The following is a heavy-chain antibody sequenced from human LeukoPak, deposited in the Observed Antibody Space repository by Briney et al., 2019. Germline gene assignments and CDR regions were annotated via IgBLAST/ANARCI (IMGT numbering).Heavy chain of an antibody. Sequence: GASVKVSCKASGYTFTSYGISWVRQAPGQGLEWMGWISAYNGNTNYAQKLQGRVTMTTDTSTSTAYMELRSLGSDDTAVYYCARVEAARPPRYCLPDYWGQGTLVTVSS. V-gene: IGHV1-18*01. D-gene: IGHD3-10*01. CDR3: ARVEAARPPRYCLPDY. J-gene: IGHJ4*02. CDR2: ISAYNGNT. CDR1: GYTFTSYG.